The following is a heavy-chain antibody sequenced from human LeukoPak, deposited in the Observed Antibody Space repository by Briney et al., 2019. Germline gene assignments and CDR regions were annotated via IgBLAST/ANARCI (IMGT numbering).Heavy chain of an antibody. CDR2: IYPGDSDT. Sequence: GESLKISCKGSGYSFISYWIGWVRQMPGKGLEWMGIIYPGDSDTRYSPSFQGQVTISADKSISTAYLQWSSLKASDTAMYYCARRYCSGGSCYLFDYWGQGTLVTVSS. CDR3: ARRYCSGGSCYLFDY. J-gene: IGHJ4*02. D-gene: IGHD2-15*01. V-gene: IGHV5-51*01. CDR1: GYSFISYW.